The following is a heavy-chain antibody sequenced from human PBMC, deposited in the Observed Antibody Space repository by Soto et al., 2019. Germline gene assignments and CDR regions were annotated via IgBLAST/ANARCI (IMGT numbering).Heavy chain of an antibody. CDR2: INPSDGST. J-gene: IGHJ4*02. CDR3: ARGYGSGSYYVD. D-gene: IGHD3-10*01. Sequence: ASVKVSCKASGYSFTNYFMHWVRQAPGQGLEWMGIINPSDGSTRYAQKLQGRVTMTRDTSTTTVYMEMSSLRSEDTAVYYCARGYGSGSYYVDWGQGTLGTVSS. CDR1: GYSFTNYF. V-gene: IGHV1-46*04.